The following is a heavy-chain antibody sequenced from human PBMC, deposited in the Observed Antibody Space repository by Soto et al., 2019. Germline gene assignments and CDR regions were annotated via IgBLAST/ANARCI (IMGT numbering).Heavy chain of an antibody. CDR3: AREDYIWGSNAFDI. J-gene: IGHJ3*02. CDR1: GYTFTSYG. V-gene: IGHV1-8*02. D-gene: IGHD3-16*01. Sequence: ASVKVSCKASGYTFTSYGISWVRQAPGQGLEWMGWMSPNSGNTNYAQKFQGRVTMTRNTSISTAYMELSSLRSEDTAVYYCAREDYIWGSNAFDIWGQGTMVTVSS. CDR2: MSPNSGNT.